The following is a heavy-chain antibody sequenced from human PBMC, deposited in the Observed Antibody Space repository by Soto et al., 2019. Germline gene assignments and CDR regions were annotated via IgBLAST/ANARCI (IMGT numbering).Heavy chain of an antibody. CDR2: IFYGGST. V-gene: IGHV4-59*08. D-gene: IGHD2-15*01. Sequence: QVQLQESGPGLVKPSETLSLTCTVSGDSITSYYWTWVRQPPGKGLEWIGCIFYGGSTNYNPSLKSRVALSVDTSKNQFSLKLSSVTAADTAMYYCARPMAYCSGGSCYSGIGGWFDPWGQGTLVTVSS. CDR1: GDSITSYY. CDR3: ARPMAYCSGGSCYSGIGGWFDP. J-gene: IGHJ5*02.